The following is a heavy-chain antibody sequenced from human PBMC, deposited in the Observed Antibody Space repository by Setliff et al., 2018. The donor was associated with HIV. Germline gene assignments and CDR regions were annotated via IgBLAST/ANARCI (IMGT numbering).Heavy chain of an antibody. Sequence: SETLSLTCAVYGGSFSGYYWFWIRQPPGKGLEWIGEINHSGSTNYNPSLKSRVTISVDTSKNQFSLKLSSVTAADTAVYYCARERSLITDRRYFDSWGQGTLVTVSS. V-gene: IGHV4-34*01. CDR3: ARERSLITDRRYFDS. CDR2: INHSGST. CDR1: GGSFSGYY. J-gene: IGHJ4*02. D-gene: IGHD1-1*01.